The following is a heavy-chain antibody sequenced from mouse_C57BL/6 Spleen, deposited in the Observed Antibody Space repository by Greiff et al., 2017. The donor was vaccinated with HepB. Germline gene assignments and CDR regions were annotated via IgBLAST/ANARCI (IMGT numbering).Heavy chain of an antibody. CDR3: TSEAYYSNYEAWFAY. V-gene: IGHV5-9-1*02. CDR1: GFTLSSYA. J-gene: IGHJ3*01. D-gene: IGHD2-5*01. Sequence: EVKLVESGEGLVKPGGSLKLSCAASGFTLSSYAMSWVRQTPEKRLEWVAYISSGGDYIYYADTVKGRFTISRDNARNTLYLQMSSLKSEDTAMYYCTSEAYYSNYEAWFAYWGQGTLVTVSA. CDR2: ISSGGDYI.